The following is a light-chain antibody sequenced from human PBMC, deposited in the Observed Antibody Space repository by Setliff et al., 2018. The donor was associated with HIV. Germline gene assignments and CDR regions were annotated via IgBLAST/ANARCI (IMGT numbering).Light chain of an antibody. CDR3: SSYTSGNTPVV. V-gene: IGLV2-14*01. CDR2: DVT. CDR1: SSDVGGYNY. Sequence: QSALTQPRSVSGSPGQSVTISCTGTSSDVGGYNYVSWYQQHPGKAPKIMIYDVTSRPSGISNRFSGSKSGSTASLTISGLQAEDEADYYCSSYTSGNTPVVFGGGTKVTVL. J-gene: IGLJ2*01.